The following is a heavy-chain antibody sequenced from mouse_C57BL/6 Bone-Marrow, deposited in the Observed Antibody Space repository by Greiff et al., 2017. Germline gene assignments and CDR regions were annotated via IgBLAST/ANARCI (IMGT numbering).Heavy chain of an antibody. J-gene: IGHJ3*01. CDR3: ARSLYYNNLAWFAN. V-gene: IGHV1-80*01. CDR2: LYPGDGDT. Sequence: QVQLQQSGAELVKPGASVKISCKASGYAFSSYWLNWVKQRPGKGLEWIGQLYPGDGDTNYNGKFKGKAPLTADKSSSTAYMQLSSLTSEDSAVYFCARSLYYNNLAWFANWGQGTLVTVSA. D-gene: IGHD2-5*01. CDR1: GYAFSSYW.